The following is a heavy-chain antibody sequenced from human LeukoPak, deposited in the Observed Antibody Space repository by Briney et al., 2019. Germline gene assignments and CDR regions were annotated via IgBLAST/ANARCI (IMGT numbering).Heavy chain of an antibody. V-gene: IGHV3-74*01. J-gene: IGHJ1*01. CDR1: GFTFSSYW. D-gene: IGHD6-13*01. CDR3: ARGSYSSSWYGSEYFQH. CDR2: INGNGSTT. Sequence: GGSLRLSCAASGFTFSSYWMHWVRQAPGKGLVWVSRINGNGSTTTYADSVKGRFTISRDNAKNTPYLQMSSLRAEDTAVYYCARGSYSSSWYGSEYFQHWGQGTLVTVFS.